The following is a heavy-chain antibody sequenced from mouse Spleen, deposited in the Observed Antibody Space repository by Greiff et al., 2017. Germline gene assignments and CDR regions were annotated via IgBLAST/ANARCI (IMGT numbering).Heavy chain of an antibody. D-gene: IGHD4-1*01. CDR1: GFTFSSYA. CDR3: ARQNWDNWYFDV. CDR2: ISSGGGNT. V-gene: IGHV5-9*04. Sequence: EVKLQESGGGLVKLGGSLKLSCAASGFTFSSYAMSWVRQTPEKRLEWVATISSGGGNTYYPDSVKGRFTISRDNAKNTLYLQMSSLKSEDTAMYYCARQNWDNWYFDVWGAGTTVTVSS. J-gene: IGHJ1*01.